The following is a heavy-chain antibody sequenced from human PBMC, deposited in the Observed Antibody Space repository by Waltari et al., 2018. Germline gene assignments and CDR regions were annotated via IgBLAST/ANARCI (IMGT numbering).Heavy chain of an antibody. D-gene: IGHD6-25*01. Sequence: QVQLQESGPGLVKPSETLSLTCAVSGYSLSSGYYWGWIRQPPGKGLEWIGSIYHSGSTYYNPSLKSRVTISVDTSKNQFSLKLSSVTAADTAVYYCASSSEGPPDYWGQGTLVTVSS. CDR1: GYSLSSGYY. CDR3: ASSSEGPPDY. J-gene: IGHJ4*02. CDR2: IYHSGST. V-gene: IGHV4-38-2*01.